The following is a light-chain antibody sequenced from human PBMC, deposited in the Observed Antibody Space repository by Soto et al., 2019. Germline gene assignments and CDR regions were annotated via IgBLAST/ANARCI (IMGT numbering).Light chain of an antibody. V-gene: IGLV1-44*01. CDR3: AAWDDSLNAL. Sequence: VLTPPPSASGTPGQRITISCSGSSSNIGDNPVNWYQQLPGAAPKLLIYINDQRPSGVPDRFSGSKSGTSASLAISGLQPEDEADYYCAAWDDSLNALFGTGTKVTVL. CDR1: SSNIGDNP. J-gene: IGLJ1*01. CDR2: IND.